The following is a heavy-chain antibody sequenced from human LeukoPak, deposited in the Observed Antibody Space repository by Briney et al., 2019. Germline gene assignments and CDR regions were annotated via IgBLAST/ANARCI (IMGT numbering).Heavy chain of an antibody. CDR3: ARDLYSSGWGYFDY. Sequence: PSETLPLTCTISGYSISSGYYWGWIRQPPGKGLEWIGSIYHSGSTYYNPSLKSRVTISLGTSENQFSLKLSSVTAADTAVYYCARDLYSSGWGYFDYWGQGTLVTVSS. D-gene: IGHD6-19*01. V-gene: IGHV4-38-2*02. CDR2: IYHSGST. J-gene: IGHJ4*02. CDR1: GYSISSGYY.